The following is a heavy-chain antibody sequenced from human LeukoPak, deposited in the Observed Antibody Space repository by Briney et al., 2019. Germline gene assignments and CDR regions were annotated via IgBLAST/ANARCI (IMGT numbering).Heavy chain of an antibody. J-gene: IGHJ3*02. V-gene: IGHV3-7*01. Sequence: GGSLRLSCAVSGLPFSNHWMTWVRQAPGKGLERVANINQDGSEKYYVDAVKGRFSISRDNAKSSLYLQMNSLRVEDTAMYFCAREGYGDYHIWGQGTIVTVSS. CDR1: GLPFSNHW. D-gene: IGHD4-17*01. CDR3: AREGYGDYHI. CDR2: INQDGSEK.